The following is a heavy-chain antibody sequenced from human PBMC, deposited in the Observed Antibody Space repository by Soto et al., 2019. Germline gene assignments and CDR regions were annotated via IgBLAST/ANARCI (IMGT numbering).Heavy chain of an antibody. CDR2: IIPIFGTA. CDR3: ARDASSGNDYYYYYGMDV. J-gene: IGHJ6*02. Sequence: ASVKVSCKASGGTFSSYAISWVRQAPGQGLEWMGGIIPIFGTANYAQKFQGRVTITADESTSTAYMELSSLRSEDTAVYYCARDASSGNDYYYYYGMDVWGQGTTVTVSS. V-gene: IGHV1-69*13. D-gene: IGHD6-19*01. CDR1: GGTFSSYA.